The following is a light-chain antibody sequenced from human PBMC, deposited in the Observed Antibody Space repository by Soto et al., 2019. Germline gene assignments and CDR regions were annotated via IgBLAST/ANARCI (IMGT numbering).Light chain of an antibody. V-gene: IGLV2-8*01. CDR1: RSDVGDYNY. J-gene: IGLJ2*01. CDR2: EVS. Sequence: QSALTQPPSASGSPGQSVTISCTGTRSDVGDYNYVSWYQQYSGKAPKVMIYEVSKRPSGVPDRFSGSKSGNTASLTVSGLQAEDEADYYCSSYAGSNTVVFGGGTKLTVL. CDR3: SSYAGSNTVV.